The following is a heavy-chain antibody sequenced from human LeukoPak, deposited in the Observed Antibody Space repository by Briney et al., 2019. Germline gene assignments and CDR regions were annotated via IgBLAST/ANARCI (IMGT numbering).Heavy chain of an antibody. Sequence: SETLSLTCAVSGGSISSSNWWSWVRQPPGKGLEWIGEIHHSGSTNYNPSLKSRVTISVDKSKNQFSLKLSSVTAADTAVYYCARSDQYYYDSSGYLHDAFDIWGQGTMVTVSS. CDR1: GGSISSSNW. CDR2: IHHSGST. V-gene: IGHV4-4*02. J-gene: IGHJ3*02. D-gene: IGHD3-22*01. CDR3: ARSDQYYYDSSGYLHDAFDI.